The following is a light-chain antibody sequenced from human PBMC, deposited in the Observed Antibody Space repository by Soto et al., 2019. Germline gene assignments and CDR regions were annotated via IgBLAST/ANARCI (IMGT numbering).Light chain of an antibody. CDR3: QQYNSYSGT. Sequence: DIHMTQSPPSLSASVIDIVTITFLASQTISTYLNWYQHKVGKAPKLLIYKASTLESGVPSNFSGSGSGTEFTLTISSLQPDDFATYYCQQYNSYSGTFGQGTKVDIK. CDR1: QTISTY. V-gene: IGKV1-5*03. J-gene: IGKJ1*01. CDR2: KAS.